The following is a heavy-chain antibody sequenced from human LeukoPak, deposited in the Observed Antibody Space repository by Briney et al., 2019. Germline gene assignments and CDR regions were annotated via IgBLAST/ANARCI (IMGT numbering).Heavy chain of an antibody. Sequence: SETLSLTCTVSGGSISKSSYYWGWIRQPPGKGLEWIGSIYYSGSAYYNPSLKSRVTISVDTSKSQFSLKLSSVTAADTAMYYCASQWYYYDSSGLDAFDIWGQGTRVTVSS. V-gene: IGHV4-39*01. CDR1: GGSISKSSYY. J-gene: IGHJ3*02. D-gene: IGHD3-22*01. CDR2: IYYSGSA. CDR3: ASQWYYYDSSGLDAFDI.